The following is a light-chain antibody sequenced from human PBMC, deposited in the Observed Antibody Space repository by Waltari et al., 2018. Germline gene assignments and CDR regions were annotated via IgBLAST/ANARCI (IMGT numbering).Light chain of an antibody. Sequence: SSELTQDPTVSVALGQTVRITCQRDSLRSYSAIWYQQRPGQAPVLVCYGQDNRPSGIPDRISGSTSGDTATLTITGTQAEDEADYYCLSRDISSTRFFGGGTRLTV. CDR3: LSRDISSTRF. CDR2: GQD. CDR1: SLRSYS. V-gene: IGLV3-19*01. J-gene: IGLJ2*01.